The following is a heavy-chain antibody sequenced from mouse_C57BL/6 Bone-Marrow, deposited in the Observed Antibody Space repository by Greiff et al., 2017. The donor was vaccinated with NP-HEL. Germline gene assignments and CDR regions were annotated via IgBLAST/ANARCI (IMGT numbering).Heavy chain of an antibody. Sequence: QVQLQQPGAELVKPGASVKLSCKASGYTFTSYWMHWVKQRPGQGLEWIGMIHPNSGSTNYNEKFKSKATLTVDKSSSTAYMQLSSLTSEDSAVYYCARGGRGYGRDFDYWGQGTTLTVSS. V-gene: IGHV1-64*01. CDR1: GYTFTSYW. CDR3: ARGGRGYGRDFDY. J-gene: IGHJ2*01. CDR2: IHPNSGST. D-gene: IGHD1-1*01.